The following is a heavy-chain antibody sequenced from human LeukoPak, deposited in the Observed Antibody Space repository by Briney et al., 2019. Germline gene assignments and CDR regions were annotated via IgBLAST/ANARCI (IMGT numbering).Heavy chain of an antibody. Sequence: SQTLSLTCTVSGGSISSGSYYWSWIRQPAGKGLEWIGRIYTSGSTNYNPSLKSRVTISVDTSKNQFSLKLSSVTAADTAVYYCARFTPQGYGWGGYNRFDPWGQGTLVTVSS. CDR3: ARFTPQGYGWGGYNRFDP. V-gene: IGHV4-61*02. J-gene: IGHJ5*02. CDR2: IYTSGST. CDR1: GGSISSGSYY. D-gene: IGHD3-16*01.